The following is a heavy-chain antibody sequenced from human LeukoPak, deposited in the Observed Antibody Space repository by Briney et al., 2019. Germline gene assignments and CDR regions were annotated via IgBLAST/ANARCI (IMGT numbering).Heavy chain of an antibody. D-gene: IGHD2-21*02. CDR2: IWYDGSNK. V-gene: IGHV3-33*06. Sequence: GGSLRLSRAASGFTFSSYGMHWVRQAPGKGLEWVAVIWYDGSNKYYADSVKGRFTISRDNSKNTLYLQMNSLRAEVTAVYYCAKATAPYYYGMDVWGQGTTVTVSS. J-gene: IGHJ6*02. CDR3: AKATAPYYYGMDV. CDR1: GFTFSSYG.